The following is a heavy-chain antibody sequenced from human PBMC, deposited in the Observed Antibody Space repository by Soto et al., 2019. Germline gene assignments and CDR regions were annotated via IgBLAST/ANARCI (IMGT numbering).Heavy chain of an antibody. Sequence: QVQLVQSGAEVKKPGASVKVSCKASAYTFSDHYMHWVRQAPGQGLEWMGWINPNSGGTNYAQKFQGWVTMTRDTSICTAYMELSRLTSDDTAVYYCARDHCTSSCCYEHYYYGMDVWGQGTTVTVSS. J-gene: IGHJ6*02. CDR3: ARDHCTSSCCYEHYYYGMDV. V-gene: IGHV1-2*04. D-gene: IGHD2-2*01. CDR1: AYTFSDHY. CDR2: INPNSGGT.